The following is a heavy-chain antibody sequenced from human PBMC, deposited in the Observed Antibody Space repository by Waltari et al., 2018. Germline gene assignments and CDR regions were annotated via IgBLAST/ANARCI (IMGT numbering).Heavy chain of an antibody. Sequence: EVQLVESGGGLVQPGGSLRLSCAASGFTFSNYWMDGVRQAPGKGLEWVAKIKQDGSESHYVDSVKGRCTISRDNAQNLLYLQINSLRDEDTAVYYCSVSLNHWGQGTLVTVSS. CDR1: GFTFSNYW. J-gene: IGHJ5*02. CDR3: SVSLNH. V-gene: IGHV3-7*01. CDR2: IKQDGSES.